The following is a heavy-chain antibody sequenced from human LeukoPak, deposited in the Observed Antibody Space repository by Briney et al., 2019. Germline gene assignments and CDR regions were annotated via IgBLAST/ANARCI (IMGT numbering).Heavy chain of an antibody. CDR1: GGSISSSNW. CDR3: ASGPDYYDSSGYSWYRDY. J-gene: IGHJ4*02. V-gene: IGHV4-4*02. Sequence: PSETLSLTCAVSGGSISSSNWWSWVRQPPGKGLEWIGEIYHSGSTNYNPSLKSRVTISVDKSKNQFSLKLSSVTAADMAVYYCASGPDYYDSSGYSWYRDYWGQGTLVTVSS. CDR2: IYHSGST. D-gene: IGHD3-22*01.